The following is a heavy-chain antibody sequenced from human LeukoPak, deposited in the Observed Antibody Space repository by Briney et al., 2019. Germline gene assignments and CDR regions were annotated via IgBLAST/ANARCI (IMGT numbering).Heavy chain of an antibody. V-gene: IGHV4-4*07. J-gene: IGHJ4*02. CDR1: GDSISSFY. Sequence: PSETLSLTCTVSGDSISSFYWSWIRQPAGKGLQWIGRIYTSGSTSYNPSLKSRVTMSVDTSKNQFSLKLTSVTAADTAVYYCARDGTAMISFDYWGQGTLVTVSS. D-gene: IGHD5-18*01. CDR3: ARDGTAMISFDY. CDR2: IYTSGST.